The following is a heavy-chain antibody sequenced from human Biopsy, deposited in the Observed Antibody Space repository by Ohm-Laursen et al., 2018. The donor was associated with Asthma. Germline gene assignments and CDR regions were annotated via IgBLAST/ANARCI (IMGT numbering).Heavy chain of an antibody. CDR2: INAVEGNT. Sequence: ASVKVSCKASGYTFIHFAIHWVRQAPGQRLEWMGWINAVEGNTKYSQKFQGRVTITRDTSASTAYMDLRSLRSEDTAMYYCARTYYDFLTGQVNDAFALWGQGTMVTVSS. J-gene: IGHJ3*01. CDR3: ARTYYDFLTGQVNDAFAL. D-gene: IGHD3-9*01. CDR1: GYTFIHFA. V-gene: IGHV1-3*01.